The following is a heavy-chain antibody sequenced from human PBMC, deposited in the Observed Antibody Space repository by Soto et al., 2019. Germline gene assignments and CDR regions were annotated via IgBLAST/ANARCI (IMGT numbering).Heavy chain of an antibody. CDR1: GGSITSANW. Sequence: PSETLSLTCAVSGGSITSANWWTWVRQPPGGGLGWIGEISHSGITSYKASLRSRVTMSVDKTKNDVSLKLTSVTAADPAVSYCARDGGSYGHFDYWGQGILVTVSS. V-gene: IGHV4-4*02. CDR3: ARDGGSYGHFDY. CDR2: ISHSGIT. J-gene: IGHJ4*02. D-gene: IGHD2-15*01.